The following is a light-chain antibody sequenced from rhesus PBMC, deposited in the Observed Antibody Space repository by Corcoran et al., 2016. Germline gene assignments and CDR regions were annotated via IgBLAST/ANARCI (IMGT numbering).Light chain of an antibody. Sequence: DIVMTQTPLSLPITPGEPASISCRSSQSLLQSNGNTYLPRYLQKPCRSPHPLSYGGSNKAYGVPDRFRGSGSGTDFTLKLSKVEAEDVGVYYCVQAIAFPWTFGQGTKVEIK. V-gene: IGKV2-72*01. J-gene: IGKJ1*01. CDR1: QSLLQSNGNTY. CDR3: VQAIAFPWT. CDR2: GGS.